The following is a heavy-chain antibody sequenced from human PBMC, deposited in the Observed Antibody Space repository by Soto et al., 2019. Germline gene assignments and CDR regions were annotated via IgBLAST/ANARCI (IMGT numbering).Heavy chain of an antibody. CDR3: AKLTGWFGAFDI. CDR1: GLTFSSYA. V-gene: IGHV3-23*01. Sequence: EVQLLESGGGLVQPGGSLRLSCAASGLTFSSYAMSWVRQAPGKGLGWVSAISGSGGSTYYEDSVKGRFTISSDNSKNTLYLQMNSLRAEDTAVYYCAKLTGWFGAFDIWGQGTMVTVSS. D-gene: IGHD3-10*01. CDR2: ISGSGGST. J-gene: IGHJ3*02.